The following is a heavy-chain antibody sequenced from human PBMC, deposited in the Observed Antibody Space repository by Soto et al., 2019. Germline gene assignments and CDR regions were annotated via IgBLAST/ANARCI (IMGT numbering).Heavy chain of an antibody. D-gene: IGHD2-21*02. Sequence: QVQLVESGGGVVQPGRSLRLSCAASGFTFSSYGMHWVRQAPGKGLEWVAVISYEGSNKYYGDSVKGRFTISRDNSTNPLYLQMNRLCGEDTAVSYCATGSGYCAGDCDYLPFDYWGQGTLVTVSS. CDR1: GFTFSSYG. CDR2: ISYEGSNK. CDR3: ATGSGYCAGDCDYLPFDY. V-gene: IGHV3-30*03. J-gene: IGHJ4*02.